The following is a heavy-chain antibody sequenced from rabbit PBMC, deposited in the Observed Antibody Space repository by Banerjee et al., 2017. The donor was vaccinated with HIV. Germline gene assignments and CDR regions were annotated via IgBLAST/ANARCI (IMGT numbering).Heavy chain of an antibody. CDR2: IVAGSDDIT. Sequence: ASGFSFTYTYYMCWVRQAPRKGLEWIACIVAGSDDITYYASWAKGRFTISKTSSTTVTLQMTRLTAADTATYFCARGVGYGGDAYLSRLDLWGPGTLVT. CDR1: GFSFTYTYY. V-gene: IGHV1S40*01. J-gene: IGHJ6*01. CDR3: ARGVGYGGDAYLSRLDL. D-gene: IGHD6-1*01.